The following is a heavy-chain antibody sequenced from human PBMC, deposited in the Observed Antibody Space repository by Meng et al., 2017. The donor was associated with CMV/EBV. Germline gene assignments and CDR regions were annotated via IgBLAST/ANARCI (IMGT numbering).Heavy chain of an antibody. J-gene: IGHJ3*02. V-gene: IGHV3-30-3*01. CDR1: GFTFSSYA. D-gene: IGHD1-1*01. Sequence: GESLKISWAASGFTFSSYAMHWVRQAPGKGLEWVAVISYDGSNKYYADSVKGRFTISRDNSKNTLYLQMNSLRAEDTAVYYCARDGTSDAFDIWGQGTMVTVSS. CDR2: ISYDGSNK. CDR3: ARDGTSDAFDI.